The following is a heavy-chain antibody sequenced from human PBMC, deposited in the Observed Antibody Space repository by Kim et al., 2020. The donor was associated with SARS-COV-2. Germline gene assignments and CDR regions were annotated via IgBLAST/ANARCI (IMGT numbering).Heavy chain of an antibody. V-gene: IGHV4-39*01. CDR1: GGSISSSSYY. Sequence: SETLSLTCTVSGGSISSSSYYWGWIRQPPGKGLEWIGSIYYSGSTYYNPSLKSRVTISVDTSKNQFSLKLSSVTAADTAVYYCARQDPHRTLAFDILGQGTMVTVSS. J-gene: IGHJ3*02. CDR2: IYYSGST. CDR3: ARQDPHRTLAFDI.